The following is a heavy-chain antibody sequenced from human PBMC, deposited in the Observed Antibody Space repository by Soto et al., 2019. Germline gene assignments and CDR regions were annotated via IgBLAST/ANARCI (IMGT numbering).Heavy chain of an antibody. Sequence: GVSLRLSCAASGFTFSISLMHWVCQAPGKGLVWVSRINSDGSSTSYADSVKGRFTISRDNAKNTLYLQMNSLRAEDTAVYYCAREIYDYYDSSGFDYWGQGTLVTVSS. V-gene: IGHV3-74*01. D-gene: IGHD3-22*01. CDR3: AREIYDYYDSSGFDY. CDR1: GFTFSISL. CDR2: INSDGSST. J-gene: IGHJ4*02.